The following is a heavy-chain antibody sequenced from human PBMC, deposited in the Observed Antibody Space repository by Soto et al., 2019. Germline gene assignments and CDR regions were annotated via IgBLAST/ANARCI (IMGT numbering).Heavy chain of an antibody. CDR3: AKNLISSAPPSYFDY. D-gene: IGHD6-6*01. J-gene: IGHJ4*02. CDR1: GFTFSSYA. CDR2: ISGGAGST. Sequence: GSLRLSCAASGFTFSSYAMSWVRQAPGKGLEWVSAISGGAGSTYYADSVKGRFTISRDNSKNTLHLQMNSLRAEDTAVYYCAKNLISSAPPSYFDYWGQGTLVTVSS. V-gene: IGHV3-23*01.